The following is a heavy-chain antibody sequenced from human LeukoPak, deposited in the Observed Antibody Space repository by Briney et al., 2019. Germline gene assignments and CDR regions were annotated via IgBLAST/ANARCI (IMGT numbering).Heavy chain of an antibody. Sequence: KASETLSLTCTVSGGSISSYYWSWIRQPPGKGLEWIGYIYYSGSTNYNPSLKSRVTISVDTSKNQFSLKLSSVTAADTAMYYCAKSNGYGLIDYWGQGTLVTVSS. CDR3: AKSNGYGLIDY. V-gene: IGHV4-59*08. D-gene: IGHD5-12*01. CDR2: IYYSGST. CDR1: GGSISSYY. J-gene: IGHJ4*02.